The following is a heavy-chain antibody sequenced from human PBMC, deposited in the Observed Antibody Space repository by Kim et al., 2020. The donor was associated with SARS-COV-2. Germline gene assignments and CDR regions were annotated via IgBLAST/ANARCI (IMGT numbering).Heavy chain of an antibody. CDR3: ARDKGRIAGAAGYNYYYYMDV. D-gene: IGHD1-26*01. J-gene: IGHJ6*03. Sequence: GGSLRLSCAASGFTFSSYTLHWVRQAPGKWLEWVAVISKDGSDKYYADGSDKYYADSVKGRFTISRDNSKNALYLQMNSLRVEDTALYYCARDKGRIAGAAGYNYYYYMDVWGKGTTVTVSS. CDR2: ISKDGSDKYYADGSDK. V-gene: IGHV3-30-3*01. CDR1: GFTFSSYT.